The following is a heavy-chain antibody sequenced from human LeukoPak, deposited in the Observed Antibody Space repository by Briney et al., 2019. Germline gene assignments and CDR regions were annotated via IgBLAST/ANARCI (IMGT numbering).Heavy chain of an antibody. CDR2: ISGSGGST. CDR3: ARDGGSYSREIFYYYYYGMDV. Sequence: PGGSLRLSCAASGFTFSIYAMNWVRQAPGKGLEWVSAISGSGGSTYYADSVKGRFTISRDNSKNTLYLQMNSLRAEDTAVYYCARDGGSYSREIFYYYYYGMDVWGQGTTVTVSS. V-gene: IGHV3-23*01. D-gene: IGHD1-26*01. J-gene: IGHJ6*02. CDR1: GFTFSIYA.